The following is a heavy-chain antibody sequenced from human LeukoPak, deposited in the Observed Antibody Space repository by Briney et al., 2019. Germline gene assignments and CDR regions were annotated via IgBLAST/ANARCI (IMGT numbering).Heavy chain of an antibody. V-gene: IGHV1-24*01. Sequence: ASVSVSCKVSGYTLDEISIHWVRQAPGKGLEWMGGFDPEDGKIIYAHKFQGRAIMTEDTSTDTVYMELTSLRSEDTAVYYCANFEYSSSWDGHLYYYMDVWGRGTTVTVSS. CDR2: FDPEDGKI. J-gene: IGHJ6*03. CDR1: GYTLDEIS. D-gene: IGHD6-6*01. CDR3: ANFEYSSSWDGHLYYYMDV.